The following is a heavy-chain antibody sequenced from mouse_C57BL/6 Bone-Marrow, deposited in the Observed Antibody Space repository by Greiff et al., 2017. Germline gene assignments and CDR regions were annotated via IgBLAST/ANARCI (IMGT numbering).Heavy chain of an antibody. CDR3: ERRGIYYDGSSYLDY. J-gene: IGHJ2*01. CDR2: IYPSDSET. D-gene: IGHD1-1*01. CDR1: GYTFTSYW. Sequence: QVQLQQPGAELVRPGSSVKLSCKASGYTFTSYWMDWVKQRPGQGLEWIGNIYPSDSETHYNQKFKDKATLTVDKSSSTSYMQLSSLTSEDSAVYYCERRGIYYDGSSYLDYWGQGTTLTVSS. V-gene: IGHV1-61*01.